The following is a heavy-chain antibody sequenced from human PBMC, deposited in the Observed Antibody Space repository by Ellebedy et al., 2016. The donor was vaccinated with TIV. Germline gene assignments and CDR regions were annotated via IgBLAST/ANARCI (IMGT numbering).Heavy chain of an antibody. CDR3: ATDPGSSGNDLDY. Sequence: GESLKISCAASGFTFSSYSMNWVRQAPGKGLEWVSYISSSSSTIYYADSVKGRFTISQDNAKNSLYLQINSLRDEDTAVYYCATDPGSSGNDLDYWGQGTLVTVSS. CDR1: GFTFSSYS. CDR2: ISSSSSTI. V-gene: IGHV3-48*02. D-gene: IGHD5-12*01. J-gene: IGHJ4*02.